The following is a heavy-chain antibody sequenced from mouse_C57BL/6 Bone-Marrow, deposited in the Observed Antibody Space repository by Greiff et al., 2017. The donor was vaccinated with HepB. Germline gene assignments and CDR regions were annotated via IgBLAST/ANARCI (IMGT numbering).Heavy chain of an antibody. CDR3: ARPARDDY. Sequence: VQLQHSGAELARPGASVKLSCKASGYTFTSYGISWVKQRTGQGLEWIGEIYPRSGNTYYNEKFKGKATLTADKSSSTAYMELRSLTSEDSAVYFCARPARDDYWGQGTTLTVSS. CDR2: IYPRSGNT. J-gene: IGHJ2*01. V-gene: IGHV1-81*01. CDR1: GYTFTSYG.